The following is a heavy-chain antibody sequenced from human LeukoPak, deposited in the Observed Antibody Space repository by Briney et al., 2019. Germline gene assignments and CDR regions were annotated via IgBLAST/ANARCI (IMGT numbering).Heavy chain of an antibody. J-gene: IGHJ6*03. Sequence: ASVKVSCKASGYTFTSYGINWVRQATGQGLEWMGWMNPNSGNTGYAQKFQGRVTMTRNTSISTAYMELSSLRSEDTAVYYCARGGGSYQNPYYYYMDVWGKGTTVTISS. V-gene: IGHV1-8*01. CDR1: GYTFTSYG. CDR3: ARGGGSYQNPYYYYMDV. CDR2: MNPNSGNT. D-gene: IGHD3-16*02.